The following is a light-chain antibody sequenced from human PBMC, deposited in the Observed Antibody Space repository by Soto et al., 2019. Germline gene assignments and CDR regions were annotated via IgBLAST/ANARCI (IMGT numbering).Light chain of an antibody. Sequence: QSVLTQPPSVSGAPGQRVTISCTGSSSNIGAGYDVHWYQQLPGTAPKLLIYGISNRPSGVPDRFSGSKSGNTASLTVSGLQAEDEADYYCTSYAGTYSFFYVF. CDR3: TSYAGTYSFFYV. CDR1: SSNIGAGYD. J-gene: IGLJ1*01. V-gene: IGLV1-40*01. CDR2: GIS.